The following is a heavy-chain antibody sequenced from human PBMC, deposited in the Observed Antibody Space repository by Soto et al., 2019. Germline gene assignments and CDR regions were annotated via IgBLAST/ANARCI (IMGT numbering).Heavy chain of an antibody. CDR2: ISGSGGST. D-gene: IGHD2-21*02. V-gene: IGHV3-23*01. CDR3: AKDQGAYCGGDCYTIFDY. Sequence: PGGSLRLSCAASGFTFSSYAMSWARQAPGKGLEWVSAISGSGGSTYYADSVKGRFTISRDNSKNTLYLQMNSLRAEDTAVYYCAKDQGAYCGGDCYTIFDYWGQGTLVTVSS. CDR1: GFTFSSYA. J-gene: IGHJ4*02.